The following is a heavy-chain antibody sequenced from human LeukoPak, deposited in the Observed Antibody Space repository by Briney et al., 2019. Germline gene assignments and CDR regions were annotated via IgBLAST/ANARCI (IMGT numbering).Heavy chain of an antibody. CDR2: IYYSGST. D-gene: IGHD5-18*01. Sequence: SETLSLTCTVSGGSISSSSYYWGWIRQPPGKGLEWIGSIYYSGSTYYNPSLKSRVTISVDTSRNQFSLELRTVTAADTAVYYCARQGYSSGYYFDYWGQGTLVTVSS. J-gene: IGHJ4*02. CDR1: GGSISSSSYY. V-gene: IGHV4-39*01. CDR3: ARQGYSSGYYFDY.